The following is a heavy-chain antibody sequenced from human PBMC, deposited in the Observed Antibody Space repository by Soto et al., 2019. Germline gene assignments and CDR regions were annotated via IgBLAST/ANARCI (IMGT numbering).Heavy chain of an antibody. CDR2: ISYDGSNK. D-gene: IGHD6-13*01. Sequence: GGSLRLSCAASGFTFSSYAMHWVRQAPGKGLEWVAVISYDGSNKYYADSVKGRFTISRDNSKNTLYLQMNSLRAEATAVYYCARGLAAAGTGMDVWGQGTTVTVSS. J-gene: IGHJ6*01. CDR1: GFTFSSYA. V-gene: IGHV3-30-3*01. CDR3: ARGLAAAGTGMDV.